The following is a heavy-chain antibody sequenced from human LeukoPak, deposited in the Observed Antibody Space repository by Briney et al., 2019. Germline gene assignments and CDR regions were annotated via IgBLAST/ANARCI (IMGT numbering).Heavy chain of an antibody. CDR2: IYYSGST. D-gene: IGHD2-2*01. Sequence: SETLSLTCTVSGGSISSGDYYWSWIRQPPGTGLEWIGYIYYSGSTYYNPSLKSRVTISVDTSKNQFSLKLSSVTAADTAVYYCARGLEDIVVVPAGYGMDVWGQGTTVTVSS. J-gene: IGHJ6*02. V-gene: IGHV4-30-4*01. CDR3: ARGLEDIVVVPAGYGMDV. CDR1: GGSISSGDYY.